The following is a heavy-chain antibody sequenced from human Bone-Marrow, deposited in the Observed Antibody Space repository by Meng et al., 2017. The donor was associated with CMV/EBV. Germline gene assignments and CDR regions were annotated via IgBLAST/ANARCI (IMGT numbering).Heavy chain of an antibody. D-gene: IGHD3-22*01. CDR2: ISTSGNTI. CDR3: ARDHPYYDSTGCLDY. V-gene: IGHV3-11*01. Sequence: GFTFSVYYISWIRQAPGKGLEWVSCISTSGNTIYYADSVKGRFTISRDNAKNSLYLQMNSLRAEDTAVYYCARDHPYYDSTGCLDYWGQGTLVTVSS. CDR1: GFTFSVYY. J-gene: IGHJ4*02.